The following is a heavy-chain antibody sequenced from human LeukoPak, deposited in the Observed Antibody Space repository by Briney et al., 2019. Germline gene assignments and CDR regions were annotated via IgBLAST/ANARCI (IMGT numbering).Heavy chain of an antibody. CDR1: GYTFTSYG. CDR2: IIPIFGTA. V-gene: IGHV1-69*06. J-gene: IGHJ3*02. Sequence: GASVKVSCKASGYTFTSYGISWVRQAPGQGLEWMGGIIPIFGTANYAQKFQGRVTITADKSTSTAYMELSSLRSEDTAVYYCARQGPFHYGGNSGDAFDIWGQGTMVTVSS. D-gene: IGHD4-23*01. CDR3: ARQGPFHYGGNSGDAFDI.